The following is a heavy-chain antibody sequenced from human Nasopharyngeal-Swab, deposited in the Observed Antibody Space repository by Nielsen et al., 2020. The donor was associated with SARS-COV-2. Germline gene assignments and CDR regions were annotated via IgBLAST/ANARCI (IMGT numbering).Heavy chain of an antibody. CDR2: ITSSGANT. Sequence: GESLKISCAASGFSFNNYAMSWVRQAPGKGLEWVSAITSSGANTYYADSVKGRFTISRDNSKNTLYLQMNSLRADDTAVYYCAKDRSGSYDYWCQGTLVTVSS. J-gene: IGHJ4*02. V-gene: IGHV3-23*01. CDR1: GFSFNNYA. CDR3: AKDRSGSYDY. D-gene: IGHD1-26*01.